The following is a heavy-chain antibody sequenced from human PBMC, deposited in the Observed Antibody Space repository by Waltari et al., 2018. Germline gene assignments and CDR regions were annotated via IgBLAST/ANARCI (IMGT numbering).Heavy chain of an antibody. J-gene: IGHJ4*02. CDR3: AKAAVGATEPYYFDY. V-gene: IGHV3-23*01. D-gene: IGHD1-26*01. Sequence: EVQLLESGGGLVQPGGSLRLSCAASGFTFSSYAMSWVRQAPGKGLEWVSAISGSGGSTYYADAGKGRFTISRDNSKNTLYLQMNSLRAEDTAVYYCAKAAVGATEPYYFDYWGQGTLVTVSS. CDR1: GFTFSSYA. CDR2: ISGSGGST.